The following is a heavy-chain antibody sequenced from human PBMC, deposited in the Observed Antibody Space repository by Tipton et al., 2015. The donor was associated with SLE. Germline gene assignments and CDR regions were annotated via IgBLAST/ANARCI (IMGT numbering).Heavy chain of an antibody. V-gene: IGHV5-51*01. CDR2: IYPGDSDT. CDR1: GYSFTSYW. J-gene: IGHJ2*01. D-gene: IGHD6-6*01. Sequence: QLVQSGAEVKKPGESLKISCKGSGYSFTSYWIGWVRQMPGKGLEWMGFIYPGDSDTSYSPSFQGQVTISADTSISTVYLQWSSLKASDTAMYYRARQMRSGSSSISFDLWGRGTLVTVSS. CDR3: ARQMRSGSSSISFDL.